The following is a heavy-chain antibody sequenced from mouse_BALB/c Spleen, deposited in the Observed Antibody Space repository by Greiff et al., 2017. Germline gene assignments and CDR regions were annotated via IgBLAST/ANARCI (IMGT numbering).Heavy chain of an antibody. J-gene: IGHJ3*01. CDR3: ASEAGYYVDY. CDR1: GYSFTDYN. Sequence: VQLQQSGPDLVKPGASVKVSCKASGYSFTDYNMYWVKQSHGKSLEWIGYIDPYNGGTCYNQKFKGKATLTVDKSSSTDFMHLNSLTSEDSAVYDSASEAGYYVDYWGQGTLVTVSA. CDR2: IDPYNGGT. D-gene: IGHD2-3*01. V-gene: IGHV1S135*01.